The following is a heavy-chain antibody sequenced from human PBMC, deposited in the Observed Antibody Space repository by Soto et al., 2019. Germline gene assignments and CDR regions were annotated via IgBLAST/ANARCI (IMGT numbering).Heavy chain of an antibody. J-gene: IGHJ3*02. D-gene: IGHD3-16*01. CDR1: GFTFSDYY. V-gene: IGHV3-11*06. Sequence: PGGSLRLSCAASGFTFSDYYMSWIRQAPGKGLEWVSYISSSSSYTNYADSVKGRFTISRDNAKNSLYLQMNSLRAEDTAVYYCARPLMIRTDPKPVQIWGQGTMVTVSS. CDR2: ISSSSSYT. CDR3: ARPLMIRTDPKPVQI.